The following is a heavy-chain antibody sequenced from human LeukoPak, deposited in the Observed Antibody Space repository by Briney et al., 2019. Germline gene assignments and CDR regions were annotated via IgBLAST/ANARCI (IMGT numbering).Heavy chain of an antibody. CDR2: IKQDESER. CDR1: GFTFSSYW. V-gene: IGHV3-7*01. J-gene: IGHJ4*02. CDR3: ARALDSSSSRYQAFEY. Sequence: GGSLRLSCAASGFTFSSYWMNWVRQAPGKGLGWVANIKQDESERYYVDSVKGRFTISRDNAKNSLYLQMNNLRAEDTAVYYCARALDSSSSRYQAFEYWGQGTLVTVSS. D-gene: IGHD2-2*01.